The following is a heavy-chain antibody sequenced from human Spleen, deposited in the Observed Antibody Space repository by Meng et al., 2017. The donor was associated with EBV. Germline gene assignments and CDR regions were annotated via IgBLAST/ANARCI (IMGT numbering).Heavy chain of an antibody. D-gene: IGHD1-14*01. CDR2: IPSDASHNK. CDR1: GFIFIAYG. Sequence: VEAWGGVVSPGGFLELSCAAFGFIFIAYGFHWVRQAPGKGPEWVAIIPSDASHNKYYADSVKGRFTISRDNSKNTLYLQMNSLKIEDTAVYYCAKDLSGRFDPWGQGTLVTVSS. V-gene: IGHV3-30*18. J-gene: IGHJ5*02. CDR3: AKDLSGRFDP.